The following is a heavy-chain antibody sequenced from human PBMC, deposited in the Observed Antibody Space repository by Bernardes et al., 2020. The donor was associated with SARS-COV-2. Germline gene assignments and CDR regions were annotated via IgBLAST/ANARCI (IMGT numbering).Heavy chain of an antibody. J-gene: IGHJ4*02. CDR3: AREDYFDFDY. CDR1: GFTFSGYW. Sequence: GGSLRLSCAASGFTFSGYWMTWVRQAPGKGLEWVANIKQDGREKYYVDSVKGRFTISRDNAKNSIYLQMNRLRAEDTAVYYCAREDYFDFDYWGQGILVTVSS. V-gene: IGHV3-7*03. CDR2: IKQDGREK. D-gene: IGHD4-17*01.